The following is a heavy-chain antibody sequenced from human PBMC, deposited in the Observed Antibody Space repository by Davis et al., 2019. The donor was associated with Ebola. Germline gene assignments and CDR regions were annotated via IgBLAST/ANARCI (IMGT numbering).Heavy chain of an antibody. CDR2: SYTSGST. D-gene: IGHD1-7*01. V-gene: IGHV4-4*07. CDR1: GGSISSYY. J-gene: IGHJ3*02. Sequence: PSETLSLTCTVSGGSISSYYWSWIRQPDGKGLEWIGRSYTSGSTNYNPSLKSRVTMSVDTSKNQFSLKLSSVTAADTAVYYCGSWITGTTRGAFDIWGQGTMVTVSS. CDR3: GSWITGTTRGAFDI.